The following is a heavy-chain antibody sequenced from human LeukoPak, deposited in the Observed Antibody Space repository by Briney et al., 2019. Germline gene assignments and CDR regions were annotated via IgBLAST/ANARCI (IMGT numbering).Heavy chain of an antibody. D-gene: IGHD3-10*01. Sequence: PGGSLRLSCAASGFTFSPHYMDWVRQSPGQGPEWVGLIRNKADGYTTIYAASVKGRFTISRDDSKNSIYLQMDSLKTEDTAMYYCGDLGSAGTDHWGQGTLVTVSS. CDR2: IRNKADGYTT. CDR1: GFTFSPHY. J-gene: IGHJ4*02. V-gene: IGHV3-72*01. CDR3: GDLGSAGTDH.